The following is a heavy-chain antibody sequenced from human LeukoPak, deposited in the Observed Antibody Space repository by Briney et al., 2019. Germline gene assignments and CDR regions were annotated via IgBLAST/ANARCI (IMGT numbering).Heavy chain of an antibody. J-gene: IGHJ6*02. D-gene: IGHD2/OR15-2a*01. V-gene: IGHV3-23*01. CDR3: AKVSATLAAGDYYYYYGMDV. Sequence: SGGSLRLSCAASGFTFSSYAMSWVRQAPGKGLEWVSAISGSGGSTYYADSVKGRFTISRDNSKNTLYLQMNSLRAEDTAVYYCAKVSATLAAGDYYYYYGMDVWGQGTTVTVSS. CDR1: GFTFSSYA. CDR2: ISGSGGST.